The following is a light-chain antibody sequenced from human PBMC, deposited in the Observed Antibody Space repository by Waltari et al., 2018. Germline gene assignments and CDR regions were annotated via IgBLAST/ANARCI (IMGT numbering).Light chain of an antibody. V-gene: IGKV4-1*01. CDR3: QQYYSSPIS. Sequence: EIVMTQSPDSLAVSLGERAAINCQSRRSVLSTSNNKNYLAWYQQKPRQPPKLLINWASSRESGVPDRFSGSGSGTDFTLTISSLQAEDVAVYYCQQYYSSPISFGQGTRLEIK. CDR2: WAS. CDR1: RSVLSTSNNKNY. J-gene: IGKJ5*01.